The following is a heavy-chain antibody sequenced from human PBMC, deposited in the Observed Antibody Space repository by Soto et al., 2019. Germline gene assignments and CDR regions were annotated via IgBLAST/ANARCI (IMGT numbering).Heavy chain of an antibody. D-gene: IGHD6-19*01. J-gene: IGHJ3*02. V-gene: IGHV3-66*04. Sequence: GGSLRLSCAASGFTVSSNYMSWVRRAPGKGLEWLSIIYSGGSTYYADSVKGRFTISRDNSKNTLYLQMNTLRADDTAVYYCARRSGWYGDAFDIWGQGTMVTVSS. CDR2: IYSGGST. CDR1: GFTVSSNY. CDR3: ARRSGWYGDAFDI.